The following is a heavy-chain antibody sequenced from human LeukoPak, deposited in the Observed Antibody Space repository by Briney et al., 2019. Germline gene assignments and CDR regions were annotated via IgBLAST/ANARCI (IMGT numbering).Heavy chain of an antibody. Sequence: ASVKVSCKASGYTFTGYYMHWVRQAPGQGLEWMGWINPNSGGTNYAQKFQGRATMTRDTSISTAYMELSRLRSDDTAVYYCARTDIVATSWFDPWGQGTLVTVSS. CDR2: INPNSGGT. CDR1: GYTFTGYY. D-gene: IGHD5-12*01. CDR3: ARTDIVATSWFDP. J-gene: IGHJ5*02. V-gene: IGHV1-2*02.